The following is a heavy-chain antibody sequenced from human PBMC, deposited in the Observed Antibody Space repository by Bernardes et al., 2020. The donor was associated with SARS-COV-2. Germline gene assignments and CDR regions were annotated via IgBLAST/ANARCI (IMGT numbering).Heavy chain of an antibody. Sequence: SETLSLTRTVSGGSISSYYWSWIRQPPGKGLEWIGYIYYSGSTNYNPSLKSRVTISVDTSKNQFSLKLSSVTAADTAVYYCARSYYDILTGYYGVGLYYFDYWGQGTLVTVSS. CDR3: ARSYYDILTGYYGVGLYYFDY. V-gene: IGHV4-59*01. J-gene: IGHJ4*02. D-gene: IGHD3-9*01. CDR1: GGSISSYY. CDR2: IYYSGST.